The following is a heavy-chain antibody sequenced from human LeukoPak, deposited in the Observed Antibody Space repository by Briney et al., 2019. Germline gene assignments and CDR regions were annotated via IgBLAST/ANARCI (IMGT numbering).Heavy chain of an antibody. Sequence: PSETLSLTCTVSGGSISSSNYYWGWIRQPPGKGLEWSGSINYSGDIYSNPSLKSRVTISVDTSKNQFSLKLSSLNAADTAVYYCARVDIGVVPSTTFDFWGQGTLVTVSS. V-gene: IGHV4-39*01. CDR3: ARVDIGVVPSTTFDF. CDR1: GGSISSSNYY. J-gene: IGHJ4*02. D-gene: IGHD2-2*03. CDR2: INYSGDI.